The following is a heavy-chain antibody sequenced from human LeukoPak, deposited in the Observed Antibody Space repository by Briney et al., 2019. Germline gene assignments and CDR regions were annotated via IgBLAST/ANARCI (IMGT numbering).Heavy chain of an antibody. V-gene: IGHV4-59*01. CDR2: IYYSGST. J-gene: IGHJ6*03. CDR1: GGSISSYY. CDR3: ARGGSGSYYLPYYYYMDV. Sequence: SETLSLTCTVSGGSISSYYWSWIRQPPGKGLEWIGYIYYSGSTNYNPSLKSRVTISVDTSKNQFSLKLSSVTAADTAVYYCARGGSGSYYLPYYYYMDVWGKGTTVTISS. D-gene: IGHD3-10*01.